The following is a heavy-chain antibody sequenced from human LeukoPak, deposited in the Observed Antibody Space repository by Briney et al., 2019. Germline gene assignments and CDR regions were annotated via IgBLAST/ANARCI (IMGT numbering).Heavy chain of an antibody. CDR1: GGSFSGYY. CDR3: ARGSLRSYYYGSGSPSVWFDP. V-gene: IGHV4-34*01. J-gene: IGHJ5*02. D-gene: IGHD3-10*01. Sequence: PSETLSLTCAVYGGSFSGYYWSWIRQPPGKGLEWIGEINHSGGTNYNPSLKSRVTISVDTSKNQFSLKLRSVTAADTAVYYCARGSLRSYYYGSGSPSVWFDPWGQGTLVTVSS. CDR2: INHSGGT.